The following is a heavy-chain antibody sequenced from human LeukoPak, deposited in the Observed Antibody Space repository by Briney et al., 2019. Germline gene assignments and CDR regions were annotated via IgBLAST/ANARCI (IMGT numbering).Heavy chain of an antibody. Sequence: SETLSLTGTVSGVSISSSSYYWDWIRQPPGKGLEWIGSIYYSGSTYYNPSLKSRVTISVDTSKNQFSLKLSSVTAADTAVYYCARDFGDTAMVKGTGLDYWGQGTLVTVSS. CDR1: GVSISSSSYY. J-gene: IGHJ4*02. CDR3: ARDFGDTAMVKGTGLDY. CDR2: IYYSGST. D-gene: IGHD5-18*01. V-gene: IGHV4-39*07.